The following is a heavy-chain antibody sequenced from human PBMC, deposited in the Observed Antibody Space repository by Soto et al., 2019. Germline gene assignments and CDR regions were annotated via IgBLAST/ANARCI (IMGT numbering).Heavy chain of an antibody. CDR2: IYHSGSP. CDR1: GVSVSSRNW. CDR3: ARVTTKTTDYWDFDL. V-gene: IGHV4-4*02. J-gene: IGHJ2*01. Sequence: QVHLQESGPGLVKPSGTLSLTCAVSGVSVSSRNWWSWVRQPPGKGLEYIGEIYHSGSPSYNPSLKSRVTISMDKSKNQVSLRLNSVTAADTAVYYCARVTTKTTDYWDFDLWGRGTLVTVSS. D-gene: IGHD4-4*01.